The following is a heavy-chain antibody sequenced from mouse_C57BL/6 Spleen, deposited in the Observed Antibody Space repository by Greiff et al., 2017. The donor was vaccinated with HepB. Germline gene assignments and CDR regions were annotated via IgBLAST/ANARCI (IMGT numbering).Heavy chain of an antibody. Sequence: VQLQQPGAELVKPGASVKLSCKASGYTFTSYWMQWVKQRPGQGLEWIGEIDPSDSYTNYNQKFKGKATLTVDTSSSTAYMQLSSLTSEDSAVYYCARGLTGTMDYWGQGTSVTVSS. CDR1: GYTFTSYW. CDR2: IDPSDSYT. CDR3: ARGLTGTMDY. D-gene: IGHD4-1*01. V-gene: IGHV1-50*01. J-gene: IGHJ4*01.